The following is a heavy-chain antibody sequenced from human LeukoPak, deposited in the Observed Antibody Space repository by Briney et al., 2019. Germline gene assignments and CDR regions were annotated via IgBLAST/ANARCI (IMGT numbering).Heavy chain of an antibody. CDR3: ARTFWSGLTWFDP. CDR2: IYYSGST. V-gene: IGHV4-39*07. CDR1: GGSISSSSYY. D-gene: IGHD3-3*01. J-gene: IGHJ5*02. Sequence: SETLSLTCTVSGGSISSSSYYWGWIRQPPGKGLEWIGSIYYSGSTYYNPSLKSRVTISVDTSKNQFSLKLSSVTAADTAVYYCARTFWSGLTWFDPWGQGTLVTVSS.